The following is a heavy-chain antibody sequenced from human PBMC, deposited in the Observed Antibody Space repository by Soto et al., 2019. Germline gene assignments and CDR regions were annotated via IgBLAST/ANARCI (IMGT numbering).Heavy chain of an antibody. V-gene: IGHV4-39*01. CDR1: GGSISSSSYY. Sequence: SETLSLTCTVSGGSISSSSYYWGWIRQPPGKWLEWIGSIYYSGSTYYNPSLKSRVTISVDTSKNQFSLKLSSVTAADTAVYYCARQCYYYDSSGHLDYWGQGTLVTVSS. CDR3: ARQCYYYDSSGHLDY. J-gene: IGHJ4*02. CDR2: IYYSGST. D-gene: IGHD3-22*01.